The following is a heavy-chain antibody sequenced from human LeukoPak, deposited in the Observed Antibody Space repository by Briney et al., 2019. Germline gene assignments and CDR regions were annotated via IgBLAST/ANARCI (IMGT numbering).Heavy chain of an antibody. J-gene: IGHJ4*02. CDR3: ARGRYDYDNSGYLSYFDY. CDR2: INAGNGNT. D-gene: IGHD3-22*01. Sequence: ASVKVSCKASGYTFTSYAMHWVRQAPGQRLEWMGWINAGNGNTKYSQKFQGRVTITRDTSASTAYMELSSLRSEDTAVYYCARGRYDYDNSGYLSYFDYWGQGTLVTVPS. CDR1: GYTFTSYA. V-gene: IGHV1-3*01.